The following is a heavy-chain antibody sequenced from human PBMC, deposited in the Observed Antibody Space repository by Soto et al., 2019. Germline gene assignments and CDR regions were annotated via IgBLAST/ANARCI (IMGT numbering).Heavy chain of an antibody. CDR3: ARIVLSSDYYGMDV. D-gene: IGHD6-6*01. Sequence: SGPTLVNPTQTLTLTCNVSGVSLSTGGVGVGWIRQPPGKALEWLALIYWDDDQRSSPSLKSRLTITKDTSKNQVVLTMTNMDPVDTATYYCARIVLSSDYYGMDVWGQGTTVTVSS. V-gene: IGHV2-5*02. CDR1: GVSLSTGGVG. J-gene: IGHJ6*02. CDR2: IYWDDDQ.